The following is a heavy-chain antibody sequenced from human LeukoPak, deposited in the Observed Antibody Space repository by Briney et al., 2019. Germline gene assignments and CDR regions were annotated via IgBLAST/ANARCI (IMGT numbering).Heavy chain of an antibody. CDR3: ARDYYGSGSHGGNIDY. V-gene: IGHV4-39*07. D-gene: IGHD3-10*01. Sequence: SETLSLTCTVSGGSISSISNFWGWIRQPPGKGLEWIGSIFSSGSTYSNPSLKSRITISMDTSKNQFSLKLSSVTAADTAVYYCARDYYGSGSHGGNIDYWGQGTLVTVSS. J-gene: IGHJ4*02. CDR2: IFSSGST. CDR1: GGSISSISNF.